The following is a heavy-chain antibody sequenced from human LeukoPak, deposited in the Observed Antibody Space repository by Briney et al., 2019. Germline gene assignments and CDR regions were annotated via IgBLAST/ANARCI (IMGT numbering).Heavy chain of an antibody. V-gene: IGHV3-53*01. D-gene: IGHD2-2*01. Sequence: GGSLRLSCAGSGFSVSDNYMTWVRQAPGKGLEWVSVTYSGGTTYYADSVEGRFTISRDSSKNTLYLQMNSLRTEDTAVYYCAKGGGLGYCSTTSCAFAHWGRGTLVTVSS. CDR3: AKGGGLGYCSTTSCAFAH. CDR2: TYSGGTT. CDR1: GFSVSDNY. J-gene: IGHJ4*02.